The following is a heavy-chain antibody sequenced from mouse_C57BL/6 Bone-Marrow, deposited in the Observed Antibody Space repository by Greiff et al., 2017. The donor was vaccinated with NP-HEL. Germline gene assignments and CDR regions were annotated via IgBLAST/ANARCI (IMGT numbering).Heavy chain of an antibody. V-gene: IGHV2-6*03. Sequence: VKVVESGPGLVAPSQSLSITCTVSGFSLTSYGVHWVRQPPGKGLEWLVVIWSDGSTTYNSALNSRLSISKDNSKSQVFLKMNSLQTDDTAMYYCARDYYGSSYSFAYWGQGNLVTVSA. CDR2: IWSDGST. J-gene: IGHJ3*01. CDR1: GFSLTSYG. D-gene: IGHD1-1*01. CDR3: ARDYYGSSYSFAY.